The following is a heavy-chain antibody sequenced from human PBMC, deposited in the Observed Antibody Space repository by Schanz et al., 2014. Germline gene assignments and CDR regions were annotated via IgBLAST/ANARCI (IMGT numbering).Heavy chain of an antibody. J-gene: IGHJ4*02. CDR3: AKDGRLPYYGTGSYFDF. V-gene: IGHV3-23*04. CDR1: GFTFSIYG. Sequence: EVQLVESGGGLVQPGGSLRLSCAASGFTFSIYGMSWVRQAPGKGLEWVSRMIGSGSSVFYADSVKGRFTISRDNLKNTVYLQMNSLRAGDTAVYYCAKDGRLPYYGTGSYFDFWGQGTLVAVSS. CDR2: MIGSGSSV. D-gene: IGHD3-22*01.